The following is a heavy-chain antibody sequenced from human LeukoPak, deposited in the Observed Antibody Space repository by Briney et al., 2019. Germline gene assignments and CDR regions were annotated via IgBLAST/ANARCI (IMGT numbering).Heavy chain of an antibody. D-gene: IGHD3-9*01. CDR2: IYYSGST. CDR1: GGSISSHF. V-gene: IGHV4-59*11. J-gene: IGHJ3*02. Sequence: SETLSLTCTVSGGSISSHFWSWIRQPPGKGLEWIGNIYYSGSTNYNPSLKSRVTISVDTSKNQFSLKLSSVTAADTAVYYCARDRLRYFGWLSYDGSFDAFDIWGQGTMVTVSS. CDR3: ARDRLRYFGWLSYDGSFDAFDI.